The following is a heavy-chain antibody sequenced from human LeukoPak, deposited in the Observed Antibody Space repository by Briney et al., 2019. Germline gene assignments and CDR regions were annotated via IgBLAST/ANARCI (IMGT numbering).Heavy chain of an antibody. Sequence: ASVKVSCKASGGTFSSYAISWVRQAPGQGLEWMGWINPNSGGTNYAQKFQGRVTMTRDTSISTAYMELSRLRSDDTAVYYCAIALEYFDWLLFPYWGQGTLVTVSS. CDR1: GGTFSSYA. D-gene: IGHD3-9*01. J-gene: IGHJ4*02. CDR3: AIALEYFDWLLFPY. CDR2: INPNSGGT. V-gene: IGHV1-2*02.